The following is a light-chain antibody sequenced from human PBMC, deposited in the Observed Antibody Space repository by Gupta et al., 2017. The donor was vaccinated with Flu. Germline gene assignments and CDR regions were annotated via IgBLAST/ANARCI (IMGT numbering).Light chain of an antibody. J-gene: IGKJ3*01. CDR1: QNVAES. V-gene: IGKV3-11*01. CDR3: LLRASGPRFT. Sequence: DSEVTQSPATLSLSPGDTATLSCRTSQNVAESLAWYQQKGGQAPRLLIYDAAQRATGIPDRLSGSGSGTDFTLTISSLEPADFAVHYCLLRASGPRFTFGHGT. CDR2: DAA.